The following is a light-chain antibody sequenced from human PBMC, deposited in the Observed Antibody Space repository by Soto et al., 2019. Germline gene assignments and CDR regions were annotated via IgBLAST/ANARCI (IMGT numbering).Light chain of an antibody. CDR3: QQYYSLWT. Sequence: DIEITQSPSTLCASVGDRVTITCRASQNYLAWFQHKAGQPPKLLIYWASIRQSGVPDRFSGSGSGTDFTLTINSLQAEDVAVYYCQQYYSLWTFGQGTKVDIK. CDR1: QNY. V-gene: IGKV4-1*01. CDR2: WAS. J-gene: IGKJ1*01.